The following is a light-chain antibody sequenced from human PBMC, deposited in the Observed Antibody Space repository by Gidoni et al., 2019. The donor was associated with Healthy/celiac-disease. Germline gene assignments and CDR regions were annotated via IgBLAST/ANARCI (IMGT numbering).Light chain of an antibody. CDR2: LGS. CDR3: MQALQTPLFT. Sequence: DIVLTQSPLRLPVNPGEPAYICCRSSQSLLHSSGYNYLDWYLQKPGQSPQLLIYLGSNRAAGGPDRFSGSGSGTEFTLKISRVEAEDVGVYYCMQALQTPLFTFGPXTKVDIK. V-gene: IGKV2-28*01. J-gene: IGKJ3*01. CDR1: QSLLHSSGYNY.